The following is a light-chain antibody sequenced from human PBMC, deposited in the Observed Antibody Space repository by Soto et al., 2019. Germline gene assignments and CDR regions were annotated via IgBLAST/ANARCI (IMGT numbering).Light chain of an antibody. CDR1: QGISTW. CDR3: QEANSFPLIT. V-gene: IGKV1D-12*01. Sequence: DIQMTQSPSSVSASVGDRVTITCRASQGISTWLAWCQQKPGKAPKLLIYAASSLQSGVPSRFSGSGSETDFTLTISSLQPEDFATYYCQEANSFPLITFGPGTRVD. J-gene: IGKJ3*01. CDR2: AAS.